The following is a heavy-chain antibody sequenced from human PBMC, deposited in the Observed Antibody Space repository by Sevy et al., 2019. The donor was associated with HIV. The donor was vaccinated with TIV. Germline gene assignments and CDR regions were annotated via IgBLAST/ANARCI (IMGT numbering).Heavy chain of an antibody. Sequence: GGSLRLSCAASGFTFSSYAMHWVRQAPGKGLEWVAVISYDGSNKYYADSVKGRFTISRDNSKNTLYLQMNSLRAEDTAVYYCARGTRPYDFWSGYYSPYYGMDVWRQGTTVTVSS. CDR1: GFTFSSYA. CDR2: ISYDGSNK. J-gene: IGHJ6*02. V-gene: IGHV3-30-3*01. D-gene: IGHD3-3*01. CDR3: ARGTRPYDFWSGYYSPYYGMDV.